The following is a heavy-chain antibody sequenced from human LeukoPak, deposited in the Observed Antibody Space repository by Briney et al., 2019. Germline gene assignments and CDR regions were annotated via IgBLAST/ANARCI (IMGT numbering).Heavy chain of an antibody. D-gene: IGHD5-18*01. CDR2: ISAYNGNT. CDR3: ASWIQLKNAFDI. Sequence: ASVKVSCKASGYTFTSYGISWVRQAPGQGLEWMGWISAYNGNTNYAQKLQGRVTMTTDTSTSTAYVELRSLRSDDTAVYYCASWIQLKNAFDIWGQGTMVTVSS. V-gene: IGHV1-18*01. CDR1: GYTFTSYG. J-gene: IGHJ3*02.